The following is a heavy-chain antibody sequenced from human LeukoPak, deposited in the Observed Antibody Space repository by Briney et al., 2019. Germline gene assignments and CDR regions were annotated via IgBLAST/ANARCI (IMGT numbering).Heavy chain of an antibody. CDR1: GFTFSSYE. J-gene: IGHJ4*02. V-gene: IGHV3-48*03. CDR3: ARDALDGSTSPSRFDY. CDR2: ISSSGSTI. Sequence: PGGSLRLSCAASGFTFSSYEMNWVRQAPGKWLEWVSYISSSGSTIYYADSVKGRFTISRDNAKNSLYLQMNSLRAEDTAVYYCARDALDGSTSPSRFDYWGQGTLVTVSS. D-gene: IGHD2-2*01.